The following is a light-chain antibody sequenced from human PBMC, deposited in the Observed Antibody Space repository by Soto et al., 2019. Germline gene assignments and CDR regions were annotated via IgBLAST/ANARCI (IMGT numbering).Light chain of an antibody. CDR2: GAS. V-gene: IGKV3-15*01. J-gene: IGKJ2*01. CDR1: QSINSE. Sequence: EIVMTQSPATLSLSPGERAALSCRASQSINSELAWYQQKPGQPPRLLIYGASTRATGVPARFTGSESGSEFTLTISGLQDEDFAVYYCQQGHNWPLTFGQGTRLEI. CDR3: QQGHNWPLT.